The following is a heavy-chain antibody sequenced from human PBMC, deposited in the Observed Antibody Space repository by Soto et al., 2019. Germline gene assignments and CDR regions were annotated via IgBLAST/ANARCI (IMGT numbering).Heavy chain of an antibody. CDR3: YSGWSPGGGIDY. Sequence: PGGSLRLSCAASGFTFSSYGMHWVRQAPGKGLEWVAVISYDGSNKYYADSVKGRFTISRDNSKNTLYLQMNSLRAEDTAVYHCYSGWSPGGGIDYWGQGTLVTVSS. J-gene: IGHJ4*02. CDR1: GFTFSSYG. D-gene: IGHD6-19*01. CDR2: ISYDGSNK. V-gene: IGHV3-30*03.